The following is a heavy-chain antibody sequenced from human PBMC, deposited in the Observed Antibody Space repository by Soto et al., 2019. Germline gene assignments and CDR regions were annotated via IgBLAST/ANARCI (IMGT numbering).Heavy chain of an antibody. J-gene: IGHJ6*02. CDR1: GGSISSGGYY. D-gene: IGHD3-3*01. Sequence: SETLSLTCTVSGGSISSGGYYWSWIRQHPGKGLEWIGYIYYSGSTYYNPSLKSRVTISVDTSKNQFSLKLSSVTAADTAVFYCVSSITIFPDHYYGMDVCGQGTTLTV. V-gene: IGHV4-31*03. CDR3: VSSITIFPDHYYGMDV. CDR2: IYYSGST.